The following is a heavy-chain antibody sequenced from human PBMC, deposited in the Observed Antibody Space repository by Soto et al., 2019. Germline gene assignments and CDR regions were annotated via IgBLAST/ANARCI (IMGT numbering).Heavy chain of an antibody. CDR1: GFTFGDYA. CDR2: IRSKAYGGTT. CDR3: TREKRTTPSHKLAEYFQH. Sequence: GGSLRLSCTASGFTFGDYAMSWFRQAPGKGLEWVGFIRSKAYGGTTEYAASVKGRFTISRDDSKSIAYLQMNSLKTEDTAVYYCTREKRTTPSHKLAEYFQHWGQGTLVTVSS. J-gene: IGHJ1*01. V-gene: IGHV3-49*03. D-gene: IGHD1-26*01.